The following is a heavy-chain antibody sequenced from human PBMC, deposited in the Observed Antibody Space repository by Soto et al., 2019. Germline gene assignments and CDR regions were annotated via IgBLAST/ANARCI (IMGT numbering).Heavy chain of an antibody. J-gene: IGHJ6*02. CDR3: AKDAPPPELRFLEWHNYDYNGMDV. D-gene: IGHD3-3*01. V-gene: IGHV1-18*01. Sequence: ASVKVSCKTSGYSFTAYGISWVRQAPGQGLEWMGWISCYNGKTKYAQKVQGRVTMTTDTSTSTAYMEVRSLRSDDTAIYYCAKDAPPPELRFLEWHNYDYNGMDVWGQGTTVTVSS. CDR2: ISCYNGKT. CDR1: GYSFTAYG.